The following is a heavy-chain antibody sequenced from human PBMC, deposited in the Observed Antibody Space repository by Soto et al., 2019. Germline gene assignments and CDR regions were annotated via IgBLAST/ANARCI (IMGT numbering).Heavy chain of an antibody. D-gene: IGHD1-26*01. CDR2: IYWDDDK. CDR3: AHRGGGIVDWYFDL. J-gene: IGHJ2*01. CDR1: GFSLGTYGVG. Sequence: QITLNESGPPLVKPTQTLTLTCTFSGFSLGTYGVGVGWIRQPPGKALEWLALIYWDDDKRYSQSLKSRLTIAKDTSKRQVFLTLTNMDPVDTATYYCAHRGGGIVDWYFDLWGRGTPVIVSS. V-gene: IGHV2-5*02.